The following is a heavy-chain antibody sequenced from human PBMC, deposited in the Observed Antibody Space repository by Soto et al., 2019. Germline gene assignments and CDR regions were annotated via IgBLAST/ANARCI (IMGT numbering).Heavy chain of an antibody. V-gene: IGHV1-18*01. D-gene: IGHD3-10*01. CDR1: GYTFTSYG. J-gene: IGHJ4*02. CDR3: ARVPGGAGSGSYSPDFDY. CDR2: ISAYNGNT. Sequence: ASVKVSWKASGYTFTSYGISWVRQAPGQGLEWMGWISAYNGNTNYAQKLQGRVTMTTNTSISTAYMELSSLRSEDTAVYYCARVPGGAGSGSYSPDFDYWGQGTLVTVSS.